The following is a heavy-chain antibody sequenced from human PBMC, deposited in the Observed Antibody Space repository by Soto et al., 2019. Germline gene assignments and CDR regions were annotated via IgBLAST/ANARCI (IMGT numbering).Heavy chain of an antibody. Sequence: GASVKVSCKASGYTFTSYGISWVRQAPGQGLEWMGWISAYNGNTNYAQKLQGRVTMTTDTSTSTAYMELRSLRSDDTAVYYCARVVCSSTSFLYKNYVFGSFDKKNWFDPGGKETRVAVPS. V-gene: IGHV1-18*01. CDR2: ISAYNGNT. CDR3: ARVVCSSTSFLYKNYVFGSFDKKNWFDP. J-gene: IGHJ5*02. D-gene: IGHD2-2*01. CDR1: GYTFTSYG.